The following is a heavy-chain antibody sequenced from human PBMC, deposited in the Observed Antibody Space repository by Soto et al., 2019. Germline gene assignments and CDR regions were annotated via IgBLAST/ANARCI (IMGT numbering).Heavy chain of an antibody. Sequence: KVACKASGYTVTSYGISWVRQAPGQGLEWMGWISAYNGNTNYAQKLQGRVTMTTDTSTSTAYMELRSLRSDDTAVYYCARVEVAGDYKLSYYYYYLDVCGKGTTVTVSS. J-gene: IGHJ6*03. CDR1: GYTVTSYG. D-gene: IGHD4-17*01. CDR3: ARVEVAGDYKLSYYYYYLDV. CDR2: ISAYNGNT. V-gene: IGHV1-18*01.